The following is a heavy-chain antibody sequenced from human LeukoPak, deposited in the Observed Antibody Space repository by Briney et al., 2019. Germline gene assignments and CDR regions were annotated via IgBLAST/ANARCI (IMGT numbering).Heavy chain of an antibody. Sequence: SETLSLTCAVYGGSFSGYDWSWIRQRPGKGLERIGEINHSGSTNYNPSLKSRVTISVDTSKNQFSLKLSSVTAADTAVYYCARGRRGEQWLSLTFDYWGQGTLVTVSS. CDR1: GGSFSGYD. D-gene: IGHD6-19*01. V-gene: IGHV4-34*01. J-gene: IGHJ4*02. CDR3: ARGRRGEQWLSLTFDY. CDR2: INHSGST.